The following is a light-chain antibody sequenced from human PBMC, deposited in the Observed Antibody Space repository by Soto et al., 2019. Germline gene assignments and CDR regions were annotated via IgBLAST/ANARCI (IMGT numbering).Light chain of an antibody. CDR2: GAS. CDR1: QSVSSN. Sequence: EIVMTQSPATLSVSPGERATLSCRASQSVSSNLAWYQQKPGQAPRLLIYGASTMATGIPARFSGSGSWTEFTLTISSLQSEDFAVYYCQQYNNWLALTFGGGTKVEIK. V-gene: IGKV3-15*01. CDR3: QQYNNWLALT. J-gene: IGKJ4*01.